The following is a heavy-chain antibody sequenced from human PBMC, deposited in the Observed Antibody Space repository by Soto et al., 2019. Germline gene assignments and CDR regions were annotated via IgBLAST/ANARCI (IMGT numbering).Heavy chain of an antibody. CDR2: ISGSGGST. D-gene: IGHD6-13*01. J-gene: IGHJ4*02. CDR1: GFTFSSYA. V-gene: IGHV3-23*01. CDR3: AKSSRPGYSSSFPFYY. Sequence: PGGSLRLSCAASGFTFSSYAMSWVRQAPGKGLEWVSAISGSGGSTYYADSVKGRFTISRDNSKNTLYLQMNSLRAEDTAVYYCAKSSRPGYSSSFPFYYWGQGTLLTVSS.